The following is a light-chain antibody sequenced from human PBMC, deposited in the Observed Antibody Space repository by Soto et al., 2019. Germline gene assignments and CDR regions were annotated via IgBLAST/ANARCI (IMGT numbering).Light chain of an antibody. Sequence: EIVLTQSPATLSLSPGERATLSCMASQSVSSKLSWYQQKPGQAPRLLIYGASTRATCIPDSFSGSGSGTEFALSLRRLPSDYIVVCLCLQYDNWFPWTVGQGNKVDIK. CDR3: LQYDNWFPWT. CDR2: GAS. V-gene: IGKV3D-15*01. J-gene: IGKJ1*01. CDR1: QSVSSK.